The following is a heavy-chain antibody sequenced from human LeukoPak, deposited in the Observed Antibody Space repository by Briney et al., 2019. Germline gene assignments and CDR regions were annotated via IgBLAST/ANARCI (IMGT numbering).Heavy chain of an antibody. CDR3: ATEFYRNGYNY. D-gene: IGHD5-24*01. Sequence: PGGSLRLSCAASGFTFSSAWITWVRQTPGKGLEWVGHIKSRTDGGTTDYAAPVKGRFTVSRDDSKNTVYLQMNSLKTEDSAVYYCATEFYRNGYNYWGQGTLVTVSS. V-gene: IGHV3-15*01. CDR1: GFTFSSAW. CDR2: IKSRTDGGTT. J-gene: IGHJ4*02.